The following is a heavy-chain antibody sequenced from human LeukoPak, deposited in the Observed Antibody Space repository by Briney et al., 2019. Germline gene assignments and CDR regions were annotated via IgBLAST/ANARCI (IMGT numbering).Heavy chain of an antibody. CDR3: ARVLAIFGLDTTDFYMDV. J-gene: IGHJ6*03. CDR2: TSGSI. V-gene: IGHV4-59*11. D-gene: IGHD3/OR15-3a*01. CDR1: GASISSHY. Sequence: SETLSLTCAVSGASISSHYRSWIRQPPGKGLEWIGYTSGSISDNPSLKSRVAVSVDPSQNQVSLSLTSVTAADTAVYYCARVLAIFGLDTTDFYMDVWGKGTTVTVS.